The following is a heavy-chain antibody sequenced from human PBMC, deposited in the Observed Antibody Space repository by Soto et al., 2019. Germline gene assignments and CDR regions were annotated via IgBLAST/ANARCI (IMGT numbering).Heavy chain of an antibody. J-gene: IGHJ4*02. D-gene: IGHD2-8*02. CDR1: GGSFSSGGYY. CDR3: ARATSFSGHHGY. Sequence: QLQLQESGPELVKPSQTLCLACTVSGGSFSSGGYYWSWIRQLPGKGLEWIGYIYYSGSTYYNPSLKSRFTISLDTSKNQFSLQLSSVTAADTAVYYCARATSFSGHHGYWGQGTLVTVSS. CDR2: IYYSGST. V-gene: IGHV4-31*03.